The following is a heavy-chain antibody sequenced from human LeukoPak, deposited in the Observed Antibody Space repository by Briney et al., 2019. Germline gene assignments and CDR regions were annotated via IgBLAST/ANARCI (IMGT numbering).Heavy chain of an antibody. CDR3: ARDRGDLTFDVGRY. Sequence: GGSLRLSCAASGFSFSSYTMNWVRQAPGKGLEWVSSISSISSYIYYAESVKGRFTISRDNAKNSLYLQMNSLRAEDTAVYCARDRGDLTFDVGRYWGQGTLVTVSS. V-gene: IGHV3-21*01. CDR1: GFSFSSYT. D-gene: IGHD3-10*01. J-gene: IGHJ4*02. CDR2: ISSISSYI.